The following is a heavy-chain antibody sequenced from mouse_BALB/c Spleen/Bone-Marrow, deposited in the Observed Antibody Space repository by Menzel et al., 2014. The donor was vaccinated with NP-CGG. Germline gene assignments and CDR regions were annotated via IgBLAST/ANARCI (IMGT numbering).Heavy chain of an antibody. D-gene: IGHD1-1*01. CDR2: IWGDGRT. Sequence: VKLMESGPGLVAPSQSLSITCTVSGFSLTGYGVNWARQPPGKGLEWLGMIWGDGRTDYNSALKSRLSISKDNSKSQVFLKMNSLQTDDTARYYCARHYGSNYYAMDYWGQGTSVTVSS. V-gene: IGHV2-6-7*01. CDR3: ARHYGSNYYAMDY. CDR1: GFSLTGYG. J-gene: IGHJ4*01.